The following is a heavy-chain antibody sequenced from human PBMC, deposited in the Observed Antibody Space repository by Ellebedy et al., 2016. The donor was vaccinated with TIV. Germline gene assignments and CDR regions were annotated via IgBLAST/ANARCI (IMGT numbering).Heavy chain of an antibody. J-gene: IGHJ6*02. CDR2: INTNTGNP. CDR3: ARVPTGVASRPISYYGLDV. D-gene: IGHD6-6*01. Sequence: AASVKVSCKASGYTFTSYTMNWVRQAPGQGLEWMGWINTNTGNPTYAQDFTGRFVFSLDTSVSTAYLQISSLQAEDTAVYYCARVPTGVASRPISYYGLDVWGQGTTVTVS. V-gene: IGHV7-4-1*02. CDR1: GYTFTSYT.